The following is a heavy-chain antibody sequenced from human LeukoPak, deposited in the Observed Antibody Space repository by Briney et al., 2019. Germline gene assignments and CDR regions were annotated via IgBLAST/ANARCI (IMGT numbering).Heavy chain of an antibody. Sequence: GSSVKVSCKASGGSFSSHAVGWVRQAPGQGLEWLGGTIPLFGTTRYAQKFQGRVTITTDESTRTAYMDLSSLTSEDTAVYYCARGSSDDVGYYYYYYMDVWGKGSTVTVSS. J-gene: IGHJ6*03. V-gene: IGHV1-69*05. CDR3: ARGSSDDVGYYYYYYMDV. CDR1: GGSFSSHA. CDR2: TIPLFGTT. D-gene: IGHD3-10*01.